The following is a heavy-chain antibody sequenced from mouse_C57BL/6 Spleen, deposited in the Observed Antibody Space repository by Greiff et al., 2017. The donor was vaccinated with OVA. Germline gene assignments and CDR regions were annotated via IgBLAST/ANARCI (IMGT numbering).Heavy chain of an antibody. CDR1: GYTFTDYY. CDR2: INPNNGGT. J-gene: IGHJ2*01. CDR3: ARSAVVARYFDY. D-gene: IGHD1-1*01. V-gene: IGHV1-26*01. Sequence: VQLQQSGPELVKPGASVKISCKASGYTFTDYYMNWVKQSHGKSLEWIGDINPNNGGTSYNQKFKGKATLTVDKSSSTAYMELRSLTSEDSAVYYCARSAVVARYFDYWGQGTTLTVSS.